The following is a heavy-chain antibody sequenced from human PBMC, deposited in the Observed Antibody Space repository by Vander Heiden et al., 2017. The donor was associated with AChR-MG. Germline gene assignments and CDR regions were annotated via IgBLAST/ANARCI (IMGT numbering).Heavy chain of an antibody. V-gene: IGHV1-69*01. CDR3: ARGGIAGAPGINYFDY. CDR1: GGTFSSYA. Sequence: QVQLVQSGAEVRKPGSSVKVSCKASGGTFSSYATSWVRQAPGQGLEWMRGIIPIFGTANYAQKFQGRVTITADESTSTAYMELSSLRSEDTAVYYCARGGIAGAPGINYFDYWGQGTLVTVSS. CDR2: IIPIFGTA. D-gene: IGHD6-19*01. J-gene: IGHJ4*02.